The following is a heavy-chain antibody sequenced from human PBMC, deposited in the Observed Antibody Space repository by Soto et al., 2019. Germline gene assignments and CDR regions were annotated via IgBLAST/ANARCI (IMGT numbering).Heavy chain of an antibody. CDR1: GGSISSYY. V-gene: IGHV4-59*08. CDR2: IHYSGRT. Sequence: SETLSLTCTVSGGSISSYYWSWIRQPPGKGLEWIGYIHYSGRTKYNPSLKSRVTISADTSKNQFSLNLSSVTAADTAVYYCARGHYDFWSGYFATIDYWGQGTLVTVSS. J-gene: IGHJ4*02. D-gene: IGHD3-3*01. CDR3: ARGHYDFWSGYFATIDY.